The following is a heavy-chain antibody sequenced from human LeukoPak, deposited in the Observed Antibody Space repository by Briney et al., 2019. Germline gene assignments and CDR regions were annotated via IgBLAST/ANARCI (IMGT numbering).Heavy chain of an antibody. V-gene: IGHV7-4-1*02. J-gene: IGHJ3*02. Sequence: ASVKVSCKASGYIFTSYFMHWVRQAPGQGLEWMGWINTNTGNPTYAQGFTGRFVFSLDTSVSTAYLQISSLKAEDTAVYYCARDVERWLQDDAFDIWGQGTMVTVSS. CDR1: GYIFTSYF. CDR2: INTNTGNP. CDR3: ARDVERWLQDDAFDI. D-gene: IGHD5-24*01.